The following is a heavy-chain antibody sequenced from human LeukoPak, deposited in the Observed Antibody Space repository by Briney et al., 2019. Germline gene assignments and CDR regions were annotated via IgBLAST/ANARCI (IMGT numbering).Heavy chain of an antibody. V-gene: IGHV1-18*01. D-gene: IGHD5-18*01. CDR1: GYTFTSYG. CDR2: ISACNGNT. Sequence: ASVKVSCKASGYTFTSYGISWVRQAPGQGLEWMGWISACNGNTNYAQKLQGRVTMTTDTSTSTAYMELRSLRSDDTAVYYCARDRRGYSYGPRVTFDYWGQGTLVTVSS. J-gene: IGHJ4*02. CDR3: ARDRRGYSYGPRVTFDY.